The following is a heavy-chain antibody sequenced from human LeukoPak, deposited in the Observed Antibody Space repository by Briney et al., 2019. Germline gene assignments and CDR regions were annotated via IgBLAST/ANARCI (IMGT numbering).Heavy chain of an antibody. CDR3: ARGPGTTGGGWLDP. CDR2: IIPILGIA. D-gene: IGHD1-1*01. Sequence: SVKVSCKASGGTFSSYAISWVRQAPGQGLEWMGRIIPILGIANYAQKFQGRVTITADKSTSTAYMELSSLRSEDTAVYYCARGPGTTGGGWLDPWGQGTLVTVSS. V-gene: IGHV1-69*04. CDR1: GGTFSSYA. J-gene: IGHJ5*02.